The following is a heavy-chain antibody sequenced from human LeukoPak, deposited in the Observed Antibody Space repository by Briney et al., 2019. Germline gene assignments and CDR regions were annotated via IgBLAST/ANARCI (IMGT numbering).Heavy chain of an antibody. Sequence: SETLSLTCTVSGGSISSYYWSWIRQPPGKGLEWIGYIYYSGSTNYNPSLKSRVTISVDTSKNQFSLKLSSVTAADTAVYYCARSPSDYDILNGSRGDAFDIWGQGTMVTVSS. V-gene: IGHV4-59*01. CDR2: IYYSGST. D-gene: IGHD3-9*01. CDR3: ARSPSDYDILNGSRGDAFDI. CDR1: GGSISSYY. J-gene: IGHJ3*02.